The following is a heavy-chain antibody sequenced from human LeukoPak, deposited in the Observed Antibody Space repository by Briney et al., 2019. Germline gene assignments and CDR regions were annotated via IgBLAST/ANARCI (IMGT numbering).Heavy chain of an antibody. CDR1: GYTFTSLG. CDR2: FSADNGNT. V-gene: IGHV1-18*01. J-gene: IGHJ6*02. Sequence: GASVKVSCKASGYTFTSLGISWVRQAPGQGLEWMGCFSADNGNTNYAQKLQGRVTMTADTSTSTAYMELRSLRSDDTAVYYCARPAHGKEVWGQGNTVTVSS. CDR3: ARPAHGKEV.